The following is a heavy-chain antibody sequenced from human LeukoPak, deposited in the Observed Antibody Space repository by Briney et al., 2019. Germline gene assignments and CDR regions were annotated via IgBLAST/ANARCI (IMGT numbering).Heavy chain of an antibody. CDR3: SRGYIGPDY. J-gene: IGHJ4*02. CDR2: ISSDGSST. D-gene: IGHD1-14*01. CDR1: GFTFSNYV. Sequence: PGGSLRLSCAASGFTFSNYVTHWVRQAPGKGLLWVSRISSDGSSTTYADSVKGRFTISRDNAKNTLYLQMNSLRAEDTAVYYCSRGYIGPDYWGQGNLVTVSS. V-gene: IGHV3-74*01.